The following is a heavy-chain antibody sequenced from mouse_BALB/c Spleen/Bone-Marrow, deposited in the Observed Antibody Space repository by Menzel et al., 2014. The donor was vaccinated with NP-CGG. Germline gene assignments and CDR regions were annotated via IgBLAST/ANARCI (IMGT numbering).Heavy chain of an antibody. CDR1: GYTFSNYY. D-gene: IGHD1-1*01. J-gene: IGHJ1*01. CDR2: SNPSNGGS. V-gene: IGHV1S81*02. CDR3: TRSNYGYWYFDV. Sequence: QVQLQQSGAELVKPGASVKLSCKASGYTFSNYYMYWVKQRPGQGLEWIGESNPSNGGSNFNEKFKSKATLTVDKSSSTAYMQLSSLTSEDSAVYYCTRSNYGYWYFDVWGVGTTVTVSS.